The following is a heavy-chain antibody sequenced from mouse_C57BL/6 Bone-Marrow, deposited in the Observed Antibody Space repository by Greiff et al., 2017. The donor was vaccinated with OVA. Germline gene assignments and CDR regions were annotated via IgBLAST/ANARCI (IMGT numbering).Heavy chain of an antibody. D-gene: IGHD4-1*01. J-gene: IGHJ1*03. CDR1: GYTFTSYD. CDR2: IYPRDGST. Sequence: QVQLKESGPELVKPGASVKLSCKASGYTFTSYDINWVKQRPGQGLEWIGWIYPRDGSTKYNEKFKGKATLTVDTSSSTAYMELHSLTSEDSAVYFCARWDDGGYFDVWGTGTTVTVSS. V-gene: IGHV1-85*01. CDR3: ARWDDGGYFDV.